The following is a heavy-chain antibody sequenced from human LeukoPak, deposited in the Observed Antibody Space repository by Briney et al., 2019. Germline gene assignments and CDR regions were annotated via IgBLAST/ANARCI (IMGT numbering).Heavy chain of an antibody. Sequence: SSVKVSCKASGGTFSSYAISWVRQAPGQGLEWMGGIIPIFGTANYAQKFQGRVTITADESTSTAYMELSSLRSEDTAVYYCARGRLTAAAGTSFHYWGQGTLVTVSS. D-gene: IGHD6-13*01. CDR2: IIPIFGTA. J-gene: IGHJ4*02. V-gene: IGHV1-69*01. CDR1: GGTFSSYA. CDR3: ARGRLTAAAGTSFHY.